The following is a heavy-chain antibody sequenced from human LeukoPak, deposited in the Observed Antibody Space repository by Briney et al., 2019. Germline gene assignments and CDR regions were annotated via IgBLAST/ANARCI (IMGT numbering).Heavy chain of an antibody. V-gene: IGHV3-48*03. D-gene: IGHD3-10*01. CDR3: VRAIRGVRRTSYYFDY. J-gene: IGHJ4*02. CDR2: ISSSGSTI. Sequence: PGGSLRLSCAASGFTFSSYEMNWVRQAPGKGLEWVSYISSSGSTIYYADSVKGRFTISRDNAKNSLYLQMNSLRAEDTAVYYCVRAIRGVRRTSYYFDYWGQGTLVTVSS. CDR1: GFTFSSYE.